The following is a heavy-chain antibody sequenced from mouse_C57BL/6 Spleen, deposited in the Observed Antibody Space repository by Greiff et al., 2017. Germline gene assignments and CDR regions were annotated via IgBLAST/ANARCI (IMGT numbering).Heavy chain of an antibody. D-gene: IGHD1-1*01. V-gene: IGHV1-18*01. Sequence: EVQLQQSGPELVKPGASVKIPCKASGYTFTDYNMDWVKQSHGKSLEWIGDINPNNGGTIYNQKFKGKATLTVDKSSSTAYMELRSLTAEDTAVYYCARGRYGTYWGQGTLVTVSA. CDR3: ARGRYGTY. J-gene: IGHJ3*01. CDR2: INPNNGGT. CDR1: GYTFTDYN.